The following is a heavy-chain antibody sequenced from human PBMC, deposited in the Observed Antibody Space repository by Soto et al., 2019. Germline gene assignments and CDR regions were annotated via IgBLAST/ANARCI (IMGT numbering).Heavy chain of an antibody. Sequence: ASVRVSCKXSGYTFTGYYMHWVRQAPGQGLEWMGWINPNSGGTNYAQKFQGRVTMTRDTSISTAYMELSRLRSDDTAVYYCARHHVIFGPAGDPENNFDPWGQGTLVTVSS. CDR3: ARHHVIFGPAGDPENNFDP. CDR2: INPNSGGT. CDR1: GYTFTGYY. V-gene: IGHV1-2*02. D-gene: IGHD2-2*01. J-gene: IGHJ5*02.